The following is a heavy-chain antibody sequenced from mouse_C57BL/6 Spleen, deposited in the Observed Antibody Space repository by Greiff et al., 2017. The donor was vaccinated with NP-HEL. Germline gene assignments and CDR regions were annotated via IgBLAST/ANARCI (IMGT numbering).Heavy chain of an antibody. Sequence: QVQLQQPGAELVMPGASVKLSCKASGYTFTSYWMHWVKQRPGQGLEWIGELDPSDSYTNYNQKFKGKSTLTVDKSSSTAYMQLSSLTSEDSAVYYCARGNYSNDYYAMDYWGQGTSVTVSS. CDR3: ARGNYSNDYYAMDY. J-gene: IGHJ4*01. V-gene: IGHV1-69*01. D-gene: IGHD2-5*01. CDR1: GYTFTSYW. CDR2: LDPSDSYT.